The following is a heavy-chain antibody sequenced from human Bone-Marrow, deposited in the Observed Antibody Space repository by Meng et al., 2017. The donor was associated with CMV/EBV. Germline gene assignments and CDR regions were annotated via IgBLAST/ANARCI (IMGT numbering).Heavy chain of an antibody. V-gene: IGHV3-48*04. D-gene: IGHD1-26*01. CDR1: GFTFSSYW. J-gene: IGHJ3*02. CDR3: ARVLQLVGDAFDI. CDR2: ISSSGSTI. Sequence: GESLKISCAASGFTFSSYWMSWVRQAPGKGLEWVSYISSSGSTIYYADSVKGRFTISRDNAKNSLYLQMNSLRAEDTAVYYCARVLQLVGDAFDIWGQGTMVTVSS.